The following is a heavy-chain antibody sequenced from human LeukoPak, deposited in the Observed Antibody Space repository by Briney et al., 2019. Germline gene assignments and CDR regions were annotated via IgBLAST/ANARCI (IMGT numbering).Heavy chain of an antibody. CDR1: GYTFTDYY. Sequence: ASVKVSCKASGYTFTDYYIHWVRRAPGQGLEWVGWINPNSGGTNYARKFQGRVTTTRDTSISTTYMELSRLRSDDTAVYYCARGTMIVVVIDYWGQGTLVTVSS. D-gene: IGHD3-22*01. CDR2: INPNSGGT. CDR3: ARGTMIVVVIDY. J-gene: IGHJ4*02. V-gene: IGHV1-2*02.